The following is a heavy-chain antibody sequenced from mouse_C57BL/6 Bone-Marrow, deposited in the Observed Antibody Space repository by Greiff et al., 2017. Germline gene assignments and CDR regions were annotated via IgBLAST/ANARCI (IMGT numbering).Heavy chain of an antibody. D-gene: IGHD3-3*01. Sequence: EVQLQQSGAELVRPGASVKLSCTASGFNIKDDYMTWVKQRPEQGLEWIGWIDPENGDTEYASKFQGKATITADTSSNTAYLQLSSLTSEDTAVYYCTTEGFFDYWGQGTTLTVSS. CDR1: GFNIKDDY. CDR2: IDPENGDT. CDR3: TTEGFFDY. V-gene: IGHV14-4*01. J-gene: IGHJ2*01.